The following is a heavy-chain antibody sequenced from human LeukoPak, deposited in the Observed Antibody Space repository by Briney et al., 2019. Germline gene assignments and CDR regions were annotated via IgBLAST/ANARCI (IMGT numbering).Heavy chain of an antibody. CDR2: IHYDSTTE. D-gene: IGHD3-3*01. J-gene: IGHJ4*02. CDR3: AKEGYYDFWSGYSDY. Sequence: GGSLRLSCAASGFAFSSYGMHWVRQAPGKGLEWVAYIHYDSTTEDYADSVKGRFTISRDNSKNTLFLQMNNLRAEDTAVYYCAKEGYYDFWSGYSDYWGQGTLVTVSS. CDR1: GFAFSSYG. V-gene: IGHV3-30*02.